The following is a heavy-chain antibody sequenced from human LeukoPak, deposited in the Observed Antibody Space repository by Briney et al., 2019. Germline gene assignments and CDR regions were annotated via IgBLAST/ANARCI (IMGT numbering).Heavy chain of an antibody. Sequence: SGPTLVKPTQTLTLTCTFSGFSLSTRGVGVVWIRQPPGKALEWLAVIYWNDDKRYSTSLKTRLTISKDTSKNQVVLTMTNMDPVDTATYYCARSSPYSSGWYYFDYWGQGTLVTVSS. CDR3: ARSSPYSSGWYYFDY. V-gene: IGHV2-5*01. J-gene: IGHJ4*02. CDR1: GFSLSTRGVG. CDR2: IYWNDDK. D-gene: IGHD6-19*01.